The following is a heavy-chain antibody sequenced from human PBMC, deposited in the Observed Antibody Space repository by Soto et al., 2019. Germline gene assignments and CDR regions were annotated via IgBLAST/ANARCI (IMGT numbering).Heavy chain of an antibody. J-gene: IGHJ5*02. V-gene: IGHV1-46*01. D-gene: IGHD6-6*01. Sequence: QVQLVQSGAEVKKPGASVKVSCKASGYTFTSYYIHWVRQAPGQGLEWLGIINPSAGRTSYAQKLKGRHTMTRDTSTSTASMELSSLISEDTAVYYCARGGQCSTSSWGNWFDPWGQGTLVTVSS. CDR2: INPSAGRT. CDR1: GYTFTSYY. CDR3: ARGGQCSTSSWGNWFDP.